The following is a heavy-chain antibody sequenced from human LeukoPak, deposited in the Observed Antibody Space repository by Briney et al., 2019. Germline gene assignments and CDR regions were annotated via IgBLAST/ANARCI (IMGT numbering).Heavy chain of an antibody. J-gene: IGHJ3*02. Sequence: SVKVSCKASGGTFSSYAISWARQAPGQGLEWMGRIIPIFGTANYAQKFQGRVTITADKSTSTAYMELSSLRSEDTAVYYCARVTYYSHAVGDAFDIWGQGTMVTVSS. D-gene: IGHD3-10*01. CDR1: GGTFSSYA. V-gene: IGHV1-69*06. CDR2: IIPIFGTA. CDR3: ARVTYYSHAVGDAFDI.